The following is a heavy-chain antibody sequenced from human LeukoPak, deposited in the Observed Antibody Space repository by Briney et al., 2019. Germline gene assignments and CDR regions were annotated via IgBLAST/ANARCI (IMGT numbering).Heavy chain of an antibody. CDR2: IWYDGGYK. V-gene: IGHV3-33*01. D-gene: IGHD3-22*01. CDR3: ARNYYDSSGYQESTFNY. CDR1: GVTFSNYG. Sequence: GTSLRLSCAASGVTFSNYGMHWVRQAPGKGLEWVAGIWYDGGYKYYADSVKGRFTISRDNSKNTPFLQMDSLRAEDTAVYYCARNYYDSSGYQESTFNYWGQGTLVTVSS. J-gene: IGHJ4*02.